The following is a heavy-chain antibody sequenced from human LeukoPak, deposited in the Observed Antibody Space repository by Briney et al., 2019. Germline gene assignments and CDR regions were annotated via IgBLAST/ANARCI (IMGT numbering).Heavy chain of an antibody. CDR1: GGSFSGYY. CDR3: ARDRVDYYDSSGLTS. Sequence: SETLSLTCAVYGGSFSGYYWSWIRQPPGKGLEWIGEINHSGSTNYNPSLKSRVTMSVDTSKNQFSLKLSSVTAADTAVYYCARDRVDYYDSSGLTSWGQGTLVTVSS. CDR2: INHSGST. V-gene: IGHV4-34*01. J-gene: IGHJ5*02. D-gene: IGHD3-22*01.